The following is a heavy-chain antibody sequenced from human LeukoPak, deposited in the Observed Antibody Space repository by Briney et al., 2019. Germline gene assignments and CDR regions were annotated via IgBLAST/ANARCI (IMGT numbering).Heavy chain of an antibody. Sequence: PETLSLTCTVSGGSISSYYWSWIRQPPGKGLEWIGYIYYSGSTNYNPSLKSRVTISVDTSKNQFSLKLSSVTAADTAVYYCARASTVTAFDIWGQGTMVTVSS. V-gene: IGHV4-59*01. CDR1: GGSISSYY. CDR2: IYYSGST. D-gene: IGHD4-17*01. CDR3: ARASTVTAFDI. J-gene: IGHJ3*02.